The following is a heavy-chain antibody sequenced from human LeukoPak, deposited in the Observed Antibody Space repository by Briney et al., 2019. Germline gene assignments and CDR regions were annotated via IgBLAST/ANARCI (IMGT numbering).Heavy chain of an antibody. V-gene: IGHV3-66*01. J-gene: IGHJ4*02. D-gene: IGHD4-17*01. CDR1: GLTISNTY. CDR2: IYANGDT. Sequence: GGSLRLSCAASGLTISNTYWHRVRQAPGKRLEWVSIIYANGDTLYAASVRGRFTFSRDNSKNTLYLQMNSLRAEDTAVYYCAHGGYPLTYWGQGTLVTVSS. CDR3: AHGGYPLTY.